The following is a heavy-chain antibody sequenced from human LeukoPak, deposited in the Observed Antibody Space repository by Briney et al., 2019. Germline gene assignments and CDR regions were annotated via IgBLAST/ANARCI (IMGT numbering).Heavy chain of an antibody. J-gene: IGHJ6*03. D-gene: IGHD3-10*01. CDR2: IRSKAYGGTT. V-gene: IGHV3-49*04. CDR1: GFTFSNYA. Sequence: GGSLRLSCAASGFTFSNYAMSWVRQAPGKGLEWVGFIRSKAYGGTTEYAASVKGRFTISRDDSKSIAYLQMNSLKTEDTAVYYCTRGLYYYGSGSYLSRPGDYYYMDVWGKGTTVTVSS. CDR3: TRGLYYYGSGSYLSRPGDYYYMDV.